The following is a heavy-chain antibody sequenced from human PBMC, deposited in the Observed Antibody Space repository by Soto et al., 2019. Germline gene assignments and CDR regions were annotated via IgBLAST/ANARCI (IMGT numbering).Heavy chain of an antibody. Sequence: GGPLRLPCAASGFTISSYSMNWIRQAPGKGLEWVASISSSSSYIYYADTVKGRSTISRDNAKNSLYLQRNSLRAEDTAVYYWARDPVYGGNRFDPWGQGTLVTVSS. CDR2: ISSSSSYI. D-gene: IGHD4-17*01. CDR3: ARDPVYGGNRFDP. V-gene: IGHV3-21*01. CDR1: GFTISSYS. J-gene: IGHJ5*02.